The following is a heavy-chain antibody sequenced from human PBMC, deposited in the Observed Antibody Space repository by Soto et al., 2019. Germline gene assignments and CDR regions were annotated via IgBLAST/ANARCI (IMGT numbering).Heavy chain of an antibody. D-gene: IGHD6-19*01. CDR2: IKSGGEAS. J-gene: IGHJ4*02. Sequence: GGALRLSCAASGFTFSCYWMSWVRQAPGKRPECVRAIKSGGEASYYADSVKGRFTISRDNSRNTLYLHMNSLRVEDTAVYYCAKDLWTAVAGTGYWGQGTLVTVSS. CDR1: GFTFSCYW. CDR3: AKDLWTAVAGTGY. V-gene: IGHV3-23*01.